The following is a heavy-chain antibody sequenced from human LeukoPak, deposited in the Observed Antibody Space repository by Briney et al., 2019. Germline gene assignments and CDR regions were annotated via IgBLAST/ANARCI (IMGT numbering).Heavy chain of an antibody. D-gene: IGHD5-18*01. CDR2: ISWDGGST. V-gene: IGHV3-43*01. CDR1: GFTFDDYT. J-gene: IGHJ3*02. CDR3: AKEGYSYGMGGAFDI. Sequence: GGSLRLSCAASGFTFDDYTMHWVRHAPGKGLEWVSLISWDGGSTYYADSVKGRFTISRDNSKNSLYLQMNSLRTEDTALYYCAKEGYSYGMGGAFDIWGQGTMVTVSS.